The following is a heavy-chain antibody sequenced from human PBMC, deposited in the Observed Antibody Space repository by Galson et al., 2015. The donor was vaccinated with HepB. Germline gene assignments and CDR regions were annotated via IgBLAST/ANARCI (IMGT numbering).Heavy chain of an antibody. Sequence: CAISGDSVSSNSVGWNWIRQSPSRGLEWLGRTYYRSKWSNDYAVSMESRITINADTSKNQVSLQLNSVTPEDTAVYFCAKSIHLGRGFDSWGQGTLVTVSS. V-gene: IGHV6-1*01. CDR1: GDSVSSNSVG. CDR2: TYYRSKWSN. J-gene: IGHJ4*02. D-gene: IGHD7-27*01. CDR3: AKSIHLGRGFDS.